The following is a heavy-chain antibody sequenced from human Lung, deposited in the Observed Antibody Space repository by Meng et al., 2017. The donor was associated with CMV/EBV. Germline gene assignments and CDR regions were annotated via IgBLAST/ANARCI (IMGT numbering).Heavy chain of an antibody. J-gene: IGHJ5*02. Sequence: CKGSGYNFSHYWIGWVRQMPGKGLEWMGTIYPADSDTRYSQSFRGRVVMSADKSISTAYLHLSSLKASDTAMYYCARRGDIAGFGPWGQGTLVTVSS. CDR1: GYNFSHYW. D-gene: IGHD2-15*01. CDR2: IYPADSDT. CDR3: ARRGDIAGFGP. V-gene: IGHV5-51*01.